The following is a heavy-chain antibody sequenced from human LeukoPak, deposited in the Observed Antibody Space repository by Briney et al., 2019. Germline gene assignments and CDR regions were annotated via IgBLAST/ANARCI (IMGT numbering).Heavy chain of an antibody. CDR1: GFTFTTYA. Sequence: GGSLRLSCAASGFTFTTYAMNWVRQAPGKGLEWISVSGSGGSTYYADSVKGRFTISRDNSKNTLYLEVNSLRAEDTAVYYCATAFYFDSSGPYWYFDLWGRGTLVTVSS. D-gene: IGHD3-22*01. CDR3: ATAFYFDSSGPYWYFDL. CDR2: SGSGGST. J-gene: IGHJ2*01. V-gene: IGHV3-23*01.